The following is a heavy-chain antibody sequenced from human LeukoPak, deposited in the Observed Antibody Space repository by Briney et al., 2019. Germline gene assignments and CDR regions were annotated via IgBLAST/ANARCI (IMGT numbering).Heavy chain of an antibody. CDR2: INPNSGGT. D-gene: IGHD6-19*01. CDR1: GYTFTGYY. Sequence: ASVKVSCKASGYTFTGYYMHWVRQAPGQGLEWMGRINPNSGGTNYAQKFQGRVTMTRDTSIGTAYMELSRLRSDDTAVYYCARDIAVAGTPTYYYYYMDVWGKGTTVTVSS. CDR3: ARDIAVAGTPTYYYYYMDV. V-gene: IGHV1-2*06. J-gene: IGHJ6*03.